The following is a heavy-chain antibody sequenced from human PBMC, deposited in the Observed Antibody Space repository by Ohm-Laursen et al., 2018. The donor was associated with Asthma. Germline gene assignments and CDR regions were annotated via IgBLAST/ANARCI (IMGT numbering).Heavy chain of an antibody. V-gene: IGHV4-4*02. CDR3: ARDLVSYDYGDYGMAFDI. Sequence: TLSLTCAVSGGSISSSNWWSWVRQPPGKGLEWIGEIYHSGSTNYNPSLKSRVTISVDKSKNQFSLKLSSVTAADTAVYYCARDLVSYDYGDYGMAFDIWGQGTMVTVSS. D-gene: IGHD4-17*01. J-gene: IGHJ3*02. CDR2: IYHSGST. CDR1: GGSISSSNW.